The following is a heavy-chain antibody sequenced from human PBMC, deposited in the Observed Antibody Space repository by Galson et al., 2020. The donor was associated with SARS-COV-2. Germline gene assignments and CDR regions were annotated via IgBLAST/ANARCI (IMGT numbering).Heavy chain of an antibody. J-gene: IGHJ6*02. V-gene: IGHV3-11*04. Sequence: GESLKISCAASGFTFSDYYMSWIRQAPGKGLEWISYISRSSGTIYYADSVRGRLTISRDNAKNLLYLQINDLRADDTAVYYCARDRGSGYDFKSGYGMDVWGQGTTVTVSS. D-gene: IGHD5-12*01. CDR2: ISRSSGTI. CDR1: GFTFSDYY. CDR3: ARDRGSGYDFKSGYGMDV.